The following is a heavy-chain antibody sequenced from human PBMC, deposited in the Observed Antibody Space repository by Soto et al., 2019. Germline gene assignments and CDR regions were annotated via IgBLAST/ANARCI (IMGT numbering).Heavy chain of an antibody. J-gene: IGHJ3*02. CDR2: ISDSGGLT. V-gene: IGHV3-23*01. CDR1: GFAFSSHP. D-gene: IGHD3-16*01. Sequence: VQLLESGGDLLHPGGSLRLSCAASGFAFSSHPMSWVRQAPERGLEWVSGISDSGGLTYNADSVKGLFTISTDNSKNMLYLQMNSLGAEDTALYYGARRAFGRSRSFDIWGQGTMVTVSS. CDR3: ARRAFGRSRSFDI.